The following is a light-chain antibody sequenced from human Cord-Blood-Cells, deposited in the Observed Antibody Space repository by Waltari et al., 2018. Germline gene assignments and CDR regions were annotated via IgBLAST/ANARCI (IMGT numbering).Light chain of an antibody. Sequence: QSALTQPASVSGSPGQSITISCTGTSSDVGGYNYVSWYQQHPGNATKLMIYDVSNRPAGVSNRFSGAKSGNTASLTISGLQAEDEADYYCSSYTSSSTWVFGGGTKLTVL. CDR3: SSYTSSSTWV. J-gene: IGLJ3*02. V-gene: IGLV2-14*01. CDR2: DVS. CDR1: SSDVGGYNY.